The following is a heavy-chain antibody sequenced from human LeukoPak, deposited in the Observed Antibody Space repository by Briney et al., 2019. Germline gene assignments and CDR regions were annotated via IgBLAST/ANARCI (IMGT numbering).Heavy chain of an antibody. V-gene: IGHV4-59*08. CDR1: GGSISSYY. Sequence: PSETLSLTCTVSGGSISSYYWSWIRQPPGKGLEWIGYIYYSGSTNYNPSLKSRVTISVDTSKNQSSLKLSSVTAADTAVYYCARQGLYYYGSGSYGGDWFDPWGQGTLVTVSS. CDR2: IYYSGST. CDR3: ARQGLYYYGSGSYGGDWFDP. D-gene: IGHD3-10*01. J-gene: IGHJ5*02.